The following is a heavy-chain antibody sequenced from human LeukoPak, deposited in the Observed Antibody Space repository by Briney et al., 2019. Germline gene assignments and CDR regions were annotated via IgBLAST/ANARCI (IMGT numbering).Heavy chain of an antibody. CDR1: GYTFTSYD. Sequence: GASVKVSCKASGYTFTSYDINWVRQATGQGLERMGWMNPNSGNTGYAQKFQGRVTITRNTSISTAYMELSGLRSEDTAVYYCARGWFPFFTMTESDWFDPWGQGTLVTVSS. D-gene: IGHD3-22*01. CDR3: ARGWFPFFTMTESDWFDP. CDR2: MNPNSGNT. V-gene: IGHV1-8*03. J-gene: IGHJ5*02.